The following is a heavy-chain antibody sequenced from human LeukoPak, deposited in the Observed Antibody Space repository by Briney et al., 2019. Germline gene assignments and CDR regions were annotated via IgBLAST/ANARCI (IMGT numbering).Heavy chain of an antibody. Sequence: ASVKVSCKASGYTFTGYYMHWVRQAPGQGLEWMGWINPNSGGTNYAQKFQGWVTMTRDTSISTAYMELSRLRSDDTAVYYCASRIAAANPVESVYGMDVWGQGTTVTVSS. CDR1: GYTFTGYY. CDR3: ASRIAAANPVESVYGMDV. V-gene: IGHV1-2*04. D-gene: IGHD6-13*01. J-gene: IGHJ6*02. CDR2: INPNSGGT.